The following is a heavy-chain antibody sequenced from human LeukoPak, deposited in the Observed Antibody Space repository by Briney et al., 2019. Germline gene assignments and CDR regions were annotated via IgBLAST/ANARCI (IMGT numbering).Heavy chain of an antibody. CDR3: ARPTYTSSSRYFFDY. CDR1: GYTFTGYY. J-gene: IGHJ4*02. V-gene: IGHV1-2*02. Sequence: ASVKVSCKASGYTFTGYYMHWVRQAPGQGLEWMGWINPNSGGTNYAQKFQGRVTMTRDTSISTAYMELSRLGSDDTAVYYCARPTYTSSSRYFFDYWGQGTLVTVSS. CDR2: INPNSGGT. D-gene: IGHD6-13*01.